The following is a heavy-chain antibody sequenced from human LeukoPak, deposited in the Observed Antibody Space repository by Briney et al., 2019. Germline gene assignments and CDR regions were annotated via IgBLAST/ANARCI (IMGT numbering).Heavy chain of an antibody. V-gene: IGHV3-48*03. J-gene: IGHJ4*02. CDR2: ISSGGATI. CDR3: ARDRQWLRY. Sequence: PGGSLRLSCAASGFTFSNYETNWIRQAPGKGLEWLSYISSGGATIYYADSVKGRLTISRDNAKNSLYLQMNSLRAEDTAVYYCARDRQWLRYWGQGTLVTVSS. D-gene: IGHD6-19*01. CDR1: GFTFSNYE.